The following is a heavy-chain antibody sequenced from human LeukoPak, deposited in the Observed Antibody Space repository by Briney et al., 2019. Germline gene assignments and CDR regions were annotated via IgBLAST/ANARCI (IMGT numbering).Heavy chain of an antibody. CDR1: GGTFSGYA. CDR2: IIPIFGTA. Sequence: SVKVSCKASGGTFSGYAISWVRQAPGQGLEWMGGIIPIFGTANYAQKFQGRVTITTDESTSTAYMELSSLRSEDTAVYYCAREAAKTHYYDSSWGQGTLVTVSS. J-gene: IGHJ4*02. CDR3: AREAAKTHYYDSS. V-gene: IGHV1-69*05. D-gene: IGHD3-22*01.